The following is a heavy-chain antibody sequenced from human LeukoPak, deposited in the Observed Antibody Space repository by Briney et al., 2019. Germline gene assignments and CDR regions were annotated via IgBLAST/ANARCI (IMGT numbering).Heavy chain of an antibody. D-gene: IGHD4-17*01. CDR2: IYYSGST. CDR3: ARNRVRFFDY. J-gene: IGHJ4*02. V-gene: IGHV4-39*01. Sequence: SETLSLTCTVSGGSISSSSYYWGWIRQPPGKGLEWIGSIYYSGSTYYNPSLKSRVTISVDTSKNQFSLKLSSVTAADTAVHHWARNRVRFFDYWGQGTLVTVSS. CDR1: GGSISSSSYY.